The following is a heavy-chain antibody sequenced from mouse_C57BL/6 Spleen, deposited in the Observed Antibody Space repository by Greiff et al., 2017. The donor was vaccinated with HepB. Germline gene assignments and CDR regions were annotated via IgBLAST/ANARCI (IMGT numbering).Heavy chain of an antibody. V-gene: IGHV1-5*01. Sequence: EVQLQQSGTVLARPGASVKMSCKTSGYTFTSYWMHWVKQRPGQGLEWIGAIYPGNSDTSYNQKFKGKAKLTAVTSASTAYMELSSLTNEDSAVYYCTPGNYVDYAMDYWGQGTSVTVSS. CDR3: TPGNYVDYAMDY. J-gene: IGHJ4*01. CDR2: IYPGNSDT. D-gene: IGHD2-1*01. CDR1: GYTFTSYW.